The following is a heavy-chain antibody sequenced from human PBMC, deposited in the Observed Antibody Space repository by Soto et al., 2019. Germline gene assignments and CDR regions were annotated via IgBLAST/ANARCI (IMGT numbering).Heavy chain of an antibody. V-gene: IGHV1-46*01. CDR3: XXXXXXXXXXXXXXXFDV. J-gene: IGHJ3*01. CDR1: GYTFTNYY. CDR2: INPNGGST. Sequence: QVQLVHSGAEVQKPGASVRVSCKASGYTFTNYYIDWVRQAPGQGLEWIGTINPNGGSTPYVQKFQGRVXXTXDTXXXXXXXXXXXXXXXXXXXXXXXXXXXXXXXXXXXXXFDVWGQGTMVTVAS.